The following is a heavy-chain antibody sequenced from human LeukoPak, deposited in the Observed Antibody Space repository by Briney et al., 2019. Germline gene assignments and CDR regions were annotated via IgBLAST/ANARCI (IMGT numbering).Heavy chain of an antibody. V-gene: IGHV3-74*01. J-gene: IGHJ3*01. CDR2: INSDGSST. D-gene: IGHD6-19*01. Sequence: PGGSLRLSCAASGFTFSSYWMHWVRQAPGKGLVWVSRINSDGSSTSYADSVKGRFTISRDNAKNTLYLQMNSLTTEDAALYYCAKGKSGYRNGHDPFDVWGQGTMVTVSS. CDR3: AKGKSGYRNGHDPFDV. CDR1: GFTFSSYW.